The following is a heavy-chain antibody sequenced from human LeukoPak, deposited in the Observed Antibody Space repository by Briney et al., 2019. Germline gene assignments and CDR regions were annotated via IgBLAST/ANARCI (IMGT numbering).Heavy chain of an antibody. V-gene: IGHV4-59*08. Sequence: SETLSLTCTVSGGSISSYYWSWIRQPPGKGLEWIGYIYYSGSTNYNPSLKSRVTISVDTSKNQFSLTLTSVTAADTATYYCARGVSIVRGIHFDYWGLGSLVTVSS. CDR2: IYYSGST. D-gene: IGHD3-10*02. CDR1: GGSISSYY. J-gene: IGHJ4*02. CDR3: ARGVSIVRGIHFDY.